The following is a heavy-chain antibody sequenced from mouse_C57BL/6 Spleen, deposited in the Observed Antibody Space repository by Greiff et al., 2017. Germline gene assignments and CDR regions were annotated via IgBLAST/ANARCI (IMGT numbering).Heavy chain of an antibody. CDR1: GYTFTDYY. J-gene: IGHJ2*01. V-gene: IGHV1-26*01. CDR2: INPNNGGT. CDR3: ARYGNYWYFDY. Sequence: EVHLQQSGPELVKPGASVKISCKASGYTFTDYYMNWVKQSHGKSLEWIGDINPNNGGTSYNQKFKGKATLTVDKSSSTAYMELRSLTSEDSAVYYCARYGNYWYFDYWGQGTTLTVSS. D-gene: IGHD2-1*01.